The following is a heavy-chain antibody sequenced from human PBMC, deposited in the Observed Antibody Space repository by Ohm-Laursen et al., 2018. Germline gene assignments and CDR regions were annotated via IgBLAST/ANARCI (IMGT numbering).Heavy chain of an antibody. Sequence: SETLSLTWTVSGGSISSYYWSWIRQPPGKGLEWIGYIYYSGSTNYNPSLKSRVTISVDTSKNQFSLKLSSVTAADTAVYYCARGRSYYDSSGYQILDPWGQGTLVTVSS. CDR3: ARGRSYYDSSGYQILDP. J-gene: IGHJ5*02. V-gene: IGHV4-59*01. CDR2: IYYSGST. D-gene: IGHD3-22*01. CDR1: GGSISSYY.